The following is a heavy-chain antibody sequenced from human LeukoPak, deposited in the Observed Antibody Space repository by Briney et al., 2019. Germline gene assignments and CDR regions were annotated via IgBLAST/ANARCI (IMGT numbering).Heavy chain of an antibody. CDR3: ARGQEIVVIPAALDY. V-gene: IGHV3-23*01. Sequence: GGSLRLSCAAPGFTFSSYGMHWVRQAPGKGLEWVSGISGSGHSTYYADSVKGRFTISRDNSKNTLYLQMSSLRAEDTAVYSCARGQEIVVIPAALDYWGQGTLVTVSS. J-gene: IGHJ4*02. CDR1: GFTFSSYG. CDR2: ISGSGHST. D-gene: IGHD2-2*01.